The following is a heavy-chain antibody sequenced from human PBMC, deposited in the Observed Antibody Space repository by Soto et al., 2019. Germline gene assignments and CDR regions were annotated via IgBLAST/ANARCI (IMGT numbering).Heavy chain of an antibody. Sequence: QVQLLDSGGGVVQPGTSLRLSCAASGFTFNTYGMHWVRQAPGKGLEWVAVVWSNGNNKYYADSVRGRFTISRDNSKNSLYLQMNSLRAEDTALYYCVRERGPFDAFDMWGQGTLVTVYS. V-gene: IGHV3-33*01. CDR2: VWSNGNNK. CDR1: GFTFNTYG. CDR3: VRERGPFDAFDM. J-gene: IGHJ3*02.